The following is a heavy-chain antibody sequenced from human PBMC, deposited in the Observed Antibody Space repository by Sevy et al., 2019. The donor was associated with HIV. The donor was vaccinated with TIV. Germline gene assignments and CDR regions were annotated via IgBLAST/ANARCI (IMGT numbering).Heavy chain of an antibody. CDR2: ISPYKGNT. D-gene: IGHD3-16*01. CDR1: GYMFTSYG. CDR3: VRDRDYEYIWGTFPYRDY. J-gene: IGHJ4*02. Sequence: ASVKVSCKASGYMFTSYGITWVRQDPGQGLEWLGWISPYKGNTNYAQKLQGRVTMTTETSTFTAYMELRSLRSDDTDVYFCVRDRDYEYIWGTFPYRDYWGQGTLVTVSS. V-gene: IGHV1-18*01.